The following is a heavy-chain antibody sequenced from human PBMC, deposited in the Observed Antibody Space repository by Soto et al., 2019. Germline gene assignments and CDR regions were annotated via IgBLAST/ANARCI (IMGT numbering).Heavy chain of an antibody. CDR2: IYPGDSDT. Sequence: GESLKISCTGSGYGFTSYWIGWGGQMPGKGLDWMGVIYPGDSDTRYSPSFQGQVTISADKSISTAYLQWSSLKASDTAMYYCARPLYYYDSSGPTPRAFDIWGQGTMVTVSS. V-gene: IGHV5-51*01. CDR1: GYGFTSYW. CDR3: ARPLYYYDSSGPTPRAFDI. J-gene: IGHJ3*02. D-gene: IGHD3-22*01.